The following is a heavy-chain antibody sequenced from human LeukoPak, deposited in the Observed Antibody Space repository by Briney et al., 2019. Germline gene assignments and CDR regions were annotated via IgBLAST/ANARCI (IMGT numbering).Heavy chain of an antibody. Sequence: PGGSLRLSCAASGFTFSSYAMSSVRQAPGKGLGWVSAISGSGGSTYYADSVKGRFTIPRDNSKNTLYLQMNSLRAEDTAVYYCAKATGYSSGWYTLLFDYWGQGTLVTVSS. CDR2: ISGSGGST. J-gene: IGHJ4*02. CDR1: GFTFSSYA. CDR3: AKATGYSSGWYTLLFDY. V-gene: IGHV3-23*01. D-gene: IGHD6-19*01.